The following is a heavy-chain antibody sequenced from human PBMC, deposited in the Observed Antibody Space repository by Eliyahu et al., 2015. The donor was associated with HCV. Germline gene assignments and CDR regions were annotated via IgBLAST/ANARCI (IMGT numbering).Heavy chain of an antibody. J-gene: IGHJ5*02. V-gene: IGHV4-59*01. CDR2: IYHSGXT. CDR3: ASGGGGIAVAGTGGWFDP. CDR1: GGSISSYY. Sequence: QVQLQESGPGLVKPSETLSLTCTXSGGSISSYYWSWIRXPPGKGLEWIGYIYHSGXTHCNPPLKSRVTISLDTSKNQFSLKLSSVTAADTAVYYCASGGGGIAVAGTGGWFDPWGQGTLVTVSS. D-gene: IGHD6-19*01.